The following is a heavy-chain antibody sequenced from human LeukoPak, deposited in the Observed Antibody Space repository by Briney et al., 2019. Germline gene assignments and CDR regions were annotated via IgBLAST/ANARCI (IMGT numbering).Heavy chain of an antibody. CDR2: INHSGSP. Sequence: SETLSLTCALYGGSFSGYYWSWIREPPGKGLEWIGEINHSGSPNYNPSLKSRVSISVDSSKKQFSLKLNSVTAADTAVYYCAREADFGEDDSAFDIWGQGTMVSLSS. V-gene: IGHV4-34*01. J-gene: IGHJ3*02. CDR3: AREADFGEDDSAFDI. D-gene: IGHD4-17*01. CDR1: GGSFSGYY.